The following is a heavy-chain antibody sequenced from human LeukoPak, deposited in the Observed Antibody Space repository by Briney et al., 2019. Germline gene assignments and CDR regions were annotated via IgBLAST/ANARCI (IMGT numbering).Heavy chain of an antibody. CDR2: TIPILGIA. D-gene: IGHD3-10*02. J-gene: IGHJ6*02. CDR3: ARDGVTMFSGMDV. V-gene: IGHV1-69*04. CDR1: GGTFSSYT. Sequence: SVKVSCKASGGTFSSYTISWVRQAPGQGLEWMGRTIPILGIANYAQKFQGRVTITADKSTSTAYMELSSLRSEDTAVYYCARDGVTMFSGMDVWGQGTTVTVSS.